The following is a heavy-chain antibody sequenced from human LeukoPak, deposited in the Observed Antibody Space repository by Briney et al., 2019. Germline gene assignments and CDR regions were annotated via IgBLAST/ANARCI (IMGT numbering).Heavy chain of an antibody. V-gene: IGHV4-39*07. D-gene: IGHD1-26*01. CDR2: IYYSGST. CDR3: ARVSWEDAFDI. CDR1: GGSISSSYYY. J-gene: IGHJ3*02. Sequence: SETLSLTCTVSGGSISSSYYYWGWVRQPPGKGLEWIGTIYYSGSTYYNPSLKSRVTISVDTSANQFSLKLSSVTAADTAVYYCARVSWEDAFDIWGQGTMVTVSS.